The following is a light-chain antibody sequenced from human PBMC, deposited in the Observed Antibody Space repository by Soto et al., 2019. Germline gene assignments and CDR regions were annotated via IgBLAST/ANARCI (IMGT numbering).Light chain of an antibody. CDR2: DAS. CDR3: QQYNSYSLT. J-gene: IGKJ1*01. Sequence: DIQMTQSPSTLSASVGDRVTITCRASQSISTWLAWYQQKPGKAPKLLIYDASSLQSGVPSRFSGSGSGTEFTLTISSLQPDEFATYYCQQYNSYSLTVGQGTKVDIK. CDR1: QSISTW. V-gene: IGKV1-5*01.